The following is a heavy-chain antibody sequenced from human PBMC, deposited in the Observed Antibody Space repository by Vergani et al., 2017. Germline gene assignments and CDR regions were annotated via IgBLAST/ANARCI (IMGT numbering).Heavy chain of an antibody. V-gene: IGHV3-23*01. Sequence: EVQLLESGGGLVQPGGSLRLSCAASGFTFSSYAMSWVRQAPGKGLEWVSAISGSGGSTYYADSVKGRFTISRDNSKNTLYLQMNSLRAEDTAVYYCATTVVPTSPYDFWSGYAIPTLPVVDYWGQGTLVTVSS. CDR1: GFTFSSYA. J-gene: IGHJ4*02. CDR2: ISGSGGST. CDR3: ATTVVPTSPYDFWSGYAIPTLPVVDY. D-gene: IGHD3-3*01.